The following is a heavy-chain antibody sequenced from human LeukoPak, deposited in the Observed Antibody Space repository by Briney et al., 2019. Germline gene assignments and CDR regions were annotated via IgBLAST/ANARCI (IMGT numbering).Heavy chain of an antibody. Sequence: GGSLRLSCAASGFTFSSYAMHWVRQAPGKGLEWVAVISYDGSNKYYADSVKGRFTISRDNSKNTLYLQMNSLRAEDTAVYYCARGTPSSSGWLYYGMDVWGQGTTVTISS. V-gene: IGHV3-30-3*01. CDR1: GFTFSSYA. D-gene: IGHD6-19*01. CDR3: ARGTPSSSGWLYYGMDV. J-gene: IGHJ6*02. CDR2: ISYDGSNK.